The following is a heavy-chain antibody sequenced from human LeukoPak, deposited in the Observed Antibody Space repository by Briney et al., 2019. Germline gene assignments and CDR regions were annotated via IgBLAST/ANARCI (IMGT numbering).Heavy chain of an antibody. V-gene: IGHV5-51*01. Sequence: GEPLKISCQGSGYTFTNYWIVWVRQMPGKGLEWMGIIYPGDSDTRYSPSFQGQVTISADKSINTAYLQWSSLKASDTAMYFCARRPTVVRGRGMDVWAKGPRSPSP. J-gene: IGHJ6*02. CDR1: GYTFTNYW. D-gene: IGHD3-10*01. CDR3: ARRPTVVRGRGMDV. CDR2: IYPGDSDT.